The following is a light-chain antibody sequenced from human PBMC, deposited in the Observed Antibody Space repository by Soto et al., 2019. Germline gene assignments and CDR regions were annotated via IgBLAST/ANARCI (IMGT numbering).Light chain of an antibody. CDR1: SSNIGSNY. Sequence: QSVLTQPPSASGTPGQRVTISCSGSSSNIGSNYVYWYQQLPGTAPKLLIYRNNQRPSEVPDRFSGSKSGTSASLAISGLRSEDKANYYCAAWDDSLSGVVFGGGTKLTVL. J-gene: IGLJ3*02. V-gene: IGLV1-47*01. CDR2: RNN. CDR3: AAWDDSLSGVV.